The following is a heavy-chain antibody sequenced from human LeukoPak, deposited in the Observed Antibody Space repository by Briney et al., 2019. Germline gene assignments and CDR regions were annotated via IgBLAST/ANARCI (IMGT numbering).Heavy chain of an antibody. CDR1: EFTFSNNW. CDR3: ASFGILVSWGAFDI. D-gene: IGHD5/OR15-5a*01. V-gene: IGHV3-7*01. J-gene: IGHJ3*02. Sequence: GGSLRLSCAASEFTFSNNWMSWVRQAPGKGPEWVASIKEDGSIKYYVDSVKGRFTISRDNAKNSPYLQMSSLRAEDTAVYYCASFGILVSWGAFDIWGQGTMVTVSS. CDR2: IKEDGSIK.